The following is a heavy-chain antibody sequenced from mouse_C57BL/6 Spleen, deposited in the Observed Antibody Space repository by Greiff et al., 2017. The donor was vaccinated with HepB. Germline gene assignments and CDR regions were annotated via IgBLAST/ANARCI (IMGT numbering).Heavy chain of an antibody. Sequence: EVQLQQSGPELVKPGASVKISCKASGYTFTDYYMNWVKQRHGKSLEWIGDINPHNGGSSYNQKFKCKATLTVDKSSSTADMELRSLTSEASAVYYCARGPTVGGAMDYWGQGTSVTVSS. CDR2: INPHNGGS. CDR3: ARGPTVGGAMDY. CDR1: GYTFTDYY. J-gene: IGHJ4*01. V-gene: IGHV1-26*01. D-gene: IGHD1-1*01.